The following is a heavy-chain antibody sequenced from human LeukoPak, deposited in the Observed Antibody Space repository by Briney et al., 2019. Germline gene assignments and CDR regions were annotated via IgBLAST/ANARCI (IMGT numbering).Heavy chain of an antibody. J-gene: IGHJ4*02. CDR3: ARDGEGIAAAGAVYDY. Sequence: ASVKVSCKASGYTFTSYAMHWVRQAPGQRLEWMGWINAGNGNTKYSQKFQGRVTITRDTSASTAYMELSSLRSEDTAVYYCARDGEGIAAAGAVYDYWGQGTLVTVSS. CDR2: INAGNGNT. CDR1: GYTFTSYA. D-gene: IGHD6-13*01. V-gene: IGHV1-3*01.